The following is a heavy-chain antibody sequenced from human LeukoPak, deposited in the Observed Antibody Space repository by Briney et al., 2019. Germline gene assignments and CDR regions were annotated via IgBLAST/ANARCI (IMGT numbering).Heavy chain of an antibody. Sequence: SETLSLTCTVSSGSIGSSSNYWGWIRQAPGKGLEWIGNVYYSGSTFYNPSHKSRVTISVDTSKNQFSLKLRSVTAADTAIYYCARASFNVVFGNWFDPWGQGTLVTVSS. CDR1: SGSIGSSSNY. V-gene: IGHV4-39*02. CDR2: VYYSGST. J-gene: IGHJ5*02. D-gene: IGHD2-8*01. CDR3: ARASFNVVFGNWFDP.